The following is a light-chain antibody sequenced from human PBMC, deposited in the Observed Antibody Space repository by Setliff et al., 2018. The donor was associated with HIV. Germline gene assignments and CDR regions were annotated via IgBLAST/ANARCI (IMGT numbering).Light chain of an antibody. Sequence: QSALTQPASVSGSPGPSITISCTGTSGDVGRYNLVSWYQQQPGKPPKLMIYQASKRPSGVSNRFSGSKSGNTASLTISGLQAEDEADYYCCSNTGSNPYVFGTGTKVTVL. CDR3: CSNTGSNPYV. CDR1: SGDVGRYNL. J-gene: IGLJ1*01. CDR2: QAS. V-gene: IGLV2-23*01.